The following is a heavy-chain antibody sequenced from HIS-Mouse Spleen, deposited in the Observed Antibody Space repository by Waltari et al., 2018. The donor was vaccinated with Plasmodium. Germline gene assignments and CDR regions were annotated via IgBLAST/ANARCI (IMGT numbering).Heavy chain of an antibody. Sequence: EVQLVESGGGLVLPGGSLRLSCAASGFSFSGYWMSWVRQAPGKGLEWVANIKQDGSEKYYVDSVKGRFTISRDNAKNSLYLQMNSLRAEDTAVYYCASSWYWYFDLWGRGTLVTVSS. J-gene: IGHJ2*01. CDR2: IKQDGSEK. CDR3: ASSWYWYFDL. CDR1: GFSFSGYW. V-gene: IGHV3-7*01. D-gene: IGHD6-13*01.